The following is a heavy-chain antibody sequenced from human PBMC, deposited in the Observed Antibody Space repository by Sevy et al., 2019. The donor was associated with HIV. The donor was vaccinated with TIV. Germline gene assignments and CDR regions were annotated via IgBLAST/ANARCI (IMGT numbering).Heavy chain of an antibody. D-gene: IGHD4-17*01. V-gene: IGHV4-34*01. CDR3: AGGMDYGDSNALDY. J-gene: IGHJ4*02. CDR2: INHSGST. CDR1: GGSFSGYY. Sequence: SETLSLTCAVYGGSFSGYYWSWIRQPPGKGLEWIGEINHSGSTNYNPSLKSRVTTSVDTSKNKFSLKLSSVTAADTAVYYCAGGMDYGDSNALDYWGQGTLVTVSS.